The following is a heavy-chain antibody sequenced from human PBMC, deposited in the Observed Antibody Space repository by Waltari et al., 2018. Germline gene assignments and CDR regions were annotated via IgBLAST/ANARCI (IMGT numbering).Heavy chain of an antibody. Sequence: QVQLQQWGAGLLKPSETLSLTCAVYGGSFSGYYWSWIRQPPGKGLEWIGEINHSGSTNYNPSLKSRVTIAVDTSKNQFSLKLSSVTAADTAVYYCARGPYYYDSSGYYPSIYYYYYGMDVWGQGTTVIVSS. CDR2: INHSGST. D-gene: IGHD3-22*01. CDR3: ARGPYYYDSSGYYPSIYYYYYGMDV. V-gene: IGHV4-34*01. CDR1: GGSFSGYY. J-gene: IGHJ6*02.